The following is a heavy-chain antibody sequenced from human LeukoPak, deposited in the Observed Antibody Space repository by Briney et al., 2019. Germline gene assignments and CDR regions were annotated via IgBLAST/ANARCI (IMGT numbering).Heavy chain of an antibody. J-gene: IGHJ6*03. D-gene: IGHD6-6*01. CDR2: INWNGGST. CDR3: ARDSVATRDYYYYYYMDV. Sequence: GGSLRLSCAASGFTFDNYGMNWVRQAPGKGLEWVSSINWNGGSTGYADSVKGRFTNSRDNAKNSLYLQMSSLRAEDTALYYCARDSVATRDYYYYYYMDVWGKGTTVTVSS. V-gene: IGHV3-20*04. CDR1: GFTFDNYG.